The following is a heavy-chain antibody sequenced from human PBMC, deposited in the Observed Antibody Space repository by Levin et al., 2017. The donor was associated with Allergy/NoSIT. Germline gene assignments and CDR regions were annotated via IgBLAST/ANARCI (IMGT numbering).Heavy chain of an antibody. D-gene: IGHD3-3*01. V-gene: IGHV1-69*13. Sequence: PVASVKVSCKASGGTFSSYAISWVRQAPGQGLEWMGGIIPIFGTANYAQKFQGRVTITADESTSTAYMELSSLRSEDTAVYYCARDPAKAYYDVWMGVGMDVWGQGTTVTVSS. CDR2: IIPIFGTA. CDR1: GGTFSSYA. CDR3: ARDPAKAYYDVWMGVGMDV. J-gene: IGHJ6*02.